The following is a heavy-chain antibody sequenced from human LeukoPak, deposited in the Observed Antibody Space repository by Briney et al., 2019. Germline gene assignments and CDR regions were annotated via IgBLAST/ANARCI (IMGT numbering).Heavy chain of an antibody. Sequence: GGSLRLSCAASGFTFSSYVMHWVRQAPGKGLEWVAIISYDGSNEYYADSVKGRFTISRDNSKNTVYLQMNSLRAEDTAVYYCAKGGSYRSQPYFDYWGQGTPVTVSS. D-gene: IGHD3-16*02. CDR2: ISYDGSNE. CDR1: GFTFSSYV. J-gene: IGHJ4*02. V-gene: IGHV3-30*04. CDR3: AKGGSYRSQPYFDY.